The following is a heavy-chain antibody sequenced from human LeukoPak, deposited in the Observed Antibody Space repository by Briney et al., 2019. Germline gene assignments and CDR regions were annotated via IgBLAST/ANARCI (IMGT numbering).Heavy chain of an antibody. CDR2: LNGDNDNT. J-gene: IGHJ4*02. CDR1: GYTFTTYL. V-gene: IGHV1-3*01. D-gene: IGHD2-21*02. CDR3: ASGGDLPYFDY. Sequence: GASVKVSCKASGYTFTTYLMHWVRQAPGQRLEWMGWLNGDNDNTKYSQKFQDRVTITRDTSASTAYMEVTSLRSEDTAVYYCASGGDLPYFDYWGQGTLVTVS.